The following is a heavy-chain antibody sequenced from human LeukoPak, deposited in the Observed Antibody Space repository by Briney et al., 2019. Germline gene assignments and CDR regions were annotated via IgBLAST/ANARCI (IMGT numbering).Heavy chain of an antibody. CDR2: ISFDVSNI. J-gene: IGHJ4*02. CDR1: GFTFSNYA. CDR3: ARPPR. Sequence: GGSLRLSCAASGFTFSNYAMHWVRQAPGKGLEWVAVISFDVSNIYYADSVKGRFTISRDNSKNTLFLQMSSLRAEDTAVYYCARPPRWGQGTLVTVSS. V-gene: IGHV3-30*04.